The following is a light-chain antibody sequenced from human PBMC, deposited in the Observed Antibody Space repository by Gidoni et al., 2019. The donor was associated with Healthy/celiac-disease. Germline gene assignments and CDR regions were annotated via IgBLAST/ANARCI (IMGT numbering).Light chain of an antibody. CDR3: QAWDSSTVV. Sequence: SYELTQPPSVSVSPGQTASITCSGDKLGDKYACWYQQKPGQSPVLVIYQDSKRPSGIPERFSGSNSGNTATLTISGTQAMDEADYYCQAWDSSTVVFGGGTTLPVX. CDR2: QDS. V-gene: IGLV3-1*01. CDR1: KLGDKY. J-gene: IGLJ2*01.